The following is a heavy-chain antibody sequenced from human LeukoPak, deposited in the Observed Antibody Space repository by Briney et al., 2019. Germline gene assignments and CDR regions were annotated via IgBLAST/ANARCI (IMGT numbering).Heavy chain of an antibody. CDR3: ARESQILWFGED. D-gene: IGHD3-10*01. J-gene: IGHJ4*02. Sequence: QAGGSLRLSCVASGFTVSSNYMSWVRQAPGKGLEWVSVIYTGGSTYYADSVKDRFTISRDNSWNTLFLQMNSLRAEDTAVYYCARESQILWFGEDWGQGTLVTVSS. V-gene: IGHV3-66*01. CDR1: GFTVSSNY. CDR2: IYTGGST.